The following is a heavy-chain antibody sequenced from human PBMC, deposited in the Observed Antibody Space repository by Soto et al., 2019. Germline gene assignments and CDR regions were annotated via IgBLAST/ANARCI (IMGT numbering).Heavy chain of an antibody. V-gene: IGHV1-69*02. Sequence: SGKVSCKGSGVTFSSYTISWVRQAPGQGLEWMGRIIPILGIANYAQKFQGRVTITADKSTSTAYMELSSLRSEDTAVYYCARVHRFDPWGQGTLVTVSS. CDR1: GVTFSSYT. CDR2: IIPILGIA. CDR3: ARVHRFDP. J-gene: IGHJ5*02.